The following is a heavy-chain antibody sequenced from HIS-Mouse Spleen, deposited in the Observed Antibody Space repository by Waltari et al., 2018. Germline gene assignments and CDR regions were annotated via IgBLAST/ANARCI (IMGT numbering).Heavy chain of an antibody. CDR2: ITPILGIA. CDR1: GGTFSSYA. Sequence: QVQLVQSGAEVKKPGSSVKVSCKASGGTFSSYAISWVRQAPGQGLEWMGRITPILGIANYAQKFHGRVTITADKSTSTAYMELSSLRSEDTAVYYCARALNLNSGSYSFNAFDIWGQGTMVTVSS. D-gene: IGHD1-26*01. CDR3: ARALNLNSGSYSFNAFDI. J-gene: IGHJ3*02. V-gene: IGHV1-69*04.